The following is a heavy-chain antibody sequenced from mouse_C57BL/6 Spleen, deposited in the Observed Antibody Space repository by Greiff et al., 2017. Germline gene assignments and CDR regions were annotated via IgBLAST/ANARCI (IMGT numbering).Heavy chain of an antibody. D-gene: IGHD1-1*01. CDR2: ILPGSGST. CDR3: ARRGYYGSRSYYYAMDY. V-gene: IGHV1-9*01. J-gene: IGHJ4*01. CDR1: GYTFTGYW. Sequence: QVQLQQSGAELMKPGASVKLSCKATGYTFTGYWIEWVKQRPGHGLEWIGEILPGSGSTNYNEKFKGKATFTADTSSNTAYMQLSSLTTEDSAIYYCARRGYYGSRSYYYAMDYWGQGTSVTVSS.